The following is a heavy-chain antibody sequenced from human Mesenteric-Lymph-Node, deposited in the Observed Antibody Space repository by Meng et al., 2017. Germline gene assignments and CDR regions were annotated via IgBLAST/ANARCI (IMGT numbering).Heavy chain of an antibody. V-gene: IGHV3-30*03. D-gene: IGHD2-8*01. J-gene: IGHJ4*02. CDR3: ARAVDGPGY. Sequence: GESLKISCAASGFSFNIYGMHWVRQTPGKGLEWVALITDDGSRKYYGDSVKGRFTVSRDNAKNTVFLQMNGLRAEDTALYYCARAVDGPGYWGQGTLVTVSS. CDR2: ITDDGSRK. CDR1: GFSFNIYG.